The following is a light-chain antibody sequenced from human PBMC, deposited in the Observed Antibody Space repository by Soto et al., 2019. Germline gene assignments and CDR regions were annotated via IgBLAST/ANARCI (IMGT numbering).Light chain of an antibody. CDR3: QQRSNLIT. V-gene: IGKV3-15*01. J-gene: IGKJ5*01. Sequence: EIGVTQSPATLSVSPGERVTLSFRASQSVRNKVAWYQQKPGQTPRVIIYDTSTRAADIPARFSGSGYGTYFTLTISSLQSEDFAVYYCQQRSNLITFGQGARLEIK. CDR1: QSVRNK. CDR2: DTS.